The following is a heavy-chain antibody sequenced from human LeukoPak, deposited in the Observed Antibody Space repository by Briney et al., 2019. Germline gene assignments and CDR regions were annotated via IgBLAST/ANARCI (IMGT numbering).Heavy chain of an antibody. D-gene: IGHD6-19*01. CDR3: AKGGIAVT. J-gene: IGHJ5*02. Sequence: GGSLRLSCAASGFTFDDYAMHWVRQAPGKGLEWVSGISWNSGNIGYADSVKGRFTISRDNAKNSLYLQMNSLRAEDTALYYCAKGGIAVTWGQGTLVTVSS. CDR1: GFTFDDYA. CDR2: ISWNSGNI. V-gene: IGHV3-9*01.